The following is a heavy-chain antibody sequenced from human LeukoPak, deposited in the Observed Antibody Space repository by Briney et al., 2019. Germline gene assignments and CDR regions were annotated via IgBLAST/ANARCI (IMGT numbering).Heavy chain of an antibody. J-gene: IGHJ4*02. V-gene: IGHV3-7*04. CDR1: GFSVSSYG. CDR2: IKEDGSEK. D-gene: IGHD3-16*01. Sequence: GGSLRLSCAAAGFSVSSYGMSWVRQAPGNGLEWVASIKEDGSEKYYVDSVKGRFTISRDNAKNSLYLQMNSLRAEDTAVYYCARGATVMLSYWGQGTLVTVSS. CDR3: ARGATVMLSY.